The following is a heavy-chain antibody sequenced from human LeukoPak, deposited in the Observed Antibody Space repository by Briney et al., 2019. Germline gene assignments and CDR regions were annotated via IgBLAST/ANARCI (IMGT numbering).Heavy chain of an antibody. D-gene: IGHD5-18*01. CDR3: ARQDTGMVTAAD. CDR2: IIPIFGTA. Sequence: SVRVSCKASGGTFTSYAITWVRQAPGQGLEWMGGIIPIFGTANYAQKFKGRVHITTDESTSTAYMELRSLISEDTAPYFCARQDTGMVTAADSGQGPLVTVSS. CDR1: GGTFTSYA. V-gene: IGHV1-69*05. J-gene: IGHJ4*02.